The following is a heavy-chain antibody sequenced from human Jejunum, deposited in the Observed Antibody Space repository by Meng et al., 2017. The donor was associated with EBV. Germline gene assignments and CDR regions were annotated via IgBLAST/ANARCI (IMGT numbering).Heavy chain of an antibody. Sequence: HVQLLQSGAEVKKPRASVKLSCKASVYTFTNSPIHWVRQAPGQRPEWMGCINPGNGETEFSQKFQGRVTITRDTSATTAYMELTSLRSEDTAVYYCASRPGFNIGPFDYWGQGTLVTVSS. CDR1: VYTFTNSP. D-gene: IGHD3/OR15-3a*01. J-gene: IGHJ4*02. CDR2: INPGNGET. V-gene: IGHV1-3*01. CDR3: ASRPGFNIGPFDY.